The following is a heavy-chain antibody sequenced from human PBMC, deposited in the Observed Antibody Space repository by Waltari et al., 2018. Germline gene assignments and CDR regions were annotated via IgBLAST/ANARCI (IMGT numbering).Heavy chain of an antibody. Sequence: EVQLLESGGGLVQPGGSLRLSCAASGFTFSSYAMSWVRQAPGKGLEWVSAISGSGGSTYYADSVKGRFTISRDNSKNTLYLQMSSRRAEDTAVYYCAKGAAQETAAGKADNWFDPWGQGTLVTVSS. CDR2: ISGSGGST. J-gene: IGHJ5*02. V-gene: IGHV3-23*01. D-gene: IGHD6-13*01. CDR1: GFTFSSYA. CDR3: AKGAAQETAAGKADNWFDP.